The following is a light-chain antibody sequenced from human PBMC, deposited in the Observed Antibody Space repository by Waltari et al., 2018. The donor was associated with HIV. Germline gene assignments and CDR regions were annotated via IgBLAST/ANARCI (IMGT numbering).Light chain of an antibody. CDR1: QHVRSY. Sequence: DIQMTQSPSSLSASVGDRVTITCRASQHVRSYLNWYQQRPGKVPQRLIYAISSLQSGVPLRFSGSGSETDVTLTISSLQPEDFATYYCQQGHSTPYTFGQGTKLEIK. V-gene: IGKV1-39*01. CDR2: AIS. CDR3: QQGHSTPYT. J-gene: IGKJ2*01.